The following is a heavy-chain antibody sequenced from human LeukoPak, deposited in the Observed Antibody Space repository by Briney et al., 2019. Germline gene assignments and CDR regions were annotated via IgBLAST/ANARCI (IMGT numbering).Heavy chain of an antibody. CDR3: ALYFTSSFSWFDP. D-gene: IGHD6-6*01. Sequence: SETLSLTCTVSGGSISGHYWSWIRQPPGKGLEWIGYLYYSGSTNYNPSLKSRVTISVDTSKNQFSLKLSSVTAADTAVYYCALYFTSSFSWFDPWGQGTLVTVSS. V-gene: IGHV4-59*11. CDR1: GGSISGHY. J-gene: IGHJ5*02. CDR2: LYYSGST.